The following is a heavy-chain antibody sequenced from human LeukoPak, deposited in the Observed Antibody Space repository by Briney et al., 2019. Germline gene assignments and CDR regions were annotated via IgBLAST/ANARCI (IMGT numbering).Heavy chain of an antibody. CDR1: GYTFTSYD. J-gene: IGHJ4*02. Sequence: ASVKVSCKASGYTFTSYDINWVRQATGQGLEWMGWMNPNSGNTGYAQKFQGRVTMTRNTSISTAYMELGSLRSEDTAVYYCARGLRQQWLSDYWGQGTLVTVSS. D-gene: IGHD6-19*01. V-gene: IGHV1-8*01. CDR2: MNPNSGNT. CDR3: ARGLRQQWLSDY.